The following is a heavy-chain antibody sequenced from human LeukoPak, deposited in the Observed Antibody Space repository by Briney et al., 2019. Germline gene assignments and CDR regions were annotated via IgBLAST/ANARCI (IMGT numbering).Heavy chain of an antibody. CDR1: GFTFSSYA. D-gene: IGHD2-15*01. J-gene: IGHJ4*02. Sequence: AGSLRLSCAASGFTFSSYAMHWVRQAPGKGLEWVAVISYDGSNKYYADSVKGRFTISRDNSKNTLYLQMNSLRAEDTAVYYCARVRDIVVVVAAGLVKGGGPIRYWGQGTLVTVFS. CDR3: ARVRDIVVVVAAGLVKGGGPIRY. CDR2: ISYDGSNK. V-gene: IGHV3-30-3*01.